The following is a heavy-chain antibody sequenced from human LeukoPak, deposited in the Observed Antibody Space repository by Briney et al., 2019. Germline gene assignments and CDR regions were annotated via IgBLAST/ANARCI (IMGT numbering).Heavy chain of an antibody. Sequence: GGSLRLSCAASGFTFSSYGMHWVRQAPGQRLEWMGWINAGNGNTKYSQKFQSRVTITMDTSASSAYMELSSLRSEDTAVYYCARDYYDSGSYYNDYWGQGTLVTVSS. CDR3: ARDYYDSGSYYNDY. CDR2: INAGNGNT. J-gene: IGHJ4*02. CDR1: GFTFSSYG. D-gene: IGHD3-10*01. V-gene: IGHV1-3*01.